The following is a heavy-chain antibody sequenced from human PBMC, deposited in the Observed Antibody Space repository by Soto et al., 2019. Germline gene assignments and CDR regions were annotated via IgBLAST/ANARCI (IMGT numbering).Heavy chain of an antibody. V-gene: IGHV1-69*13. CDR2: IIPIFGTA. CDR1: GGTFSSYS. Sequence: SSVKVSCTPSGGTFSSYSMSCVRHAPRHGLEWMRGIIPIFGTANYAQKFQGRVTITADESTSTAYMELSSLRSEDTAVYYCARDLHTPNYYDISGPNAFDIWGQGTMVTVSS. D-gene: IGHD3-22*01. CDR3: ARDLHTPNYYDISGPNAFDI. J-gene: IGHJ3*02.